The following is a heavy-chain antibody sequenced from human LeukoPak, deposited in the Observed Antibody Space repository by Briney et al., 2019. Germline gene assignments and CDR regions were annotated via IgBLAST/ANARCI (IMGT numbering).Heavy chain of an antibody. D-gene: IGHD2-2*01. CDR2: ISHSGMTI. CDR3: ARGRTGDQSYYYYYMDV. CDR1: SFTFGDDF. Sequence: TSGGSLRLSCAASSFTFGDDFMTWIRQPPGRGLEWISFISHSGMTIYYADSVRGRFTISRDNAKNSLFLQMNNLRADNTAVYHCARGRTGDQSYYYYYMDVWGKGTTVIVSS. V-gene: IGHV3-11*01. J-gene: IGHJ6*03.